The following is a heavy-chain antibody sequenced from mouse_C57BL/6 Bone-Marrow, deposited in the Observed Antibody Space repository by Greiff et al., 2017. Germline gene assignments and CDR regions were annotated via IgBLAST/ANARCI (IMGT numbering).Heavy chain of an antibody. J-gene: IGHJ2*01. CDR1: GFNIKDDY. D-gene: IGHD2-5*01. CDR3: TKSNYVFDY. Sequence: EVQLQQSGAELVRPGASVTLSCTASGFNIKDDYMHWVKQSPEQGLEWIGWIDPENGDTEYASKFHGQATITADTSSNTAYLQISSLTSEDTAVYYCTKSNYVFDYWGQGTTLTVSS. V-gene: IGHV14-4*01. CDR2: IDPENGDT.